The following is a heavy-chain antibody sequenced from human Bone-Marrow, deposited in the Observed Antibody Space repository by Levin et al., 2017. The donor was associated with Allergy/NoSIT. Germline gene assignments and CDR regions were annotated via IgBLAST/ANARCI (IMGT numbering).Heavy chain of an antibody. V-gene: IGHV4-4*02. CDR2: IYHGGGT. Sequence: NPSETLSLTCAVSGGSISSSDWWSWVRQPPGKGLEWIGEIYHGGGTHYNPSLKSRVTISVDKPKNQFSLKLSSVTAADTAVYYCARNGYYTIDYWGQGTLVTVSS. CDR1: GGSISSSDW. J-gene: IGHJ4*02. D-gene: IGHD3-3*01. CDR3: ARNGYYTIDY.